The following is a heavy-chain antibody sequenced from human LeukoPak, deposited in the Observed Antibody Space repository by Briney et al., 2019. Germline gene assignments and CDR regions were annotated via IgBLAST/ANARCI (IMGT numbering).Heavy chain of an antibody. D-gene: IGHD3-10*01. CDR3: TSDDGSGSYYNRGLDY. J-gene: IGHJ4*02. CDR1: GFTFTNAW. Sequence: PGGSLRLSCAASGFTFTNAWMSWVRQAPGKGLEWVGRIKRKTDGGTTDYAAPVKGRFTVSRDDSKNTLYLQMNSLKTEDTAVYYCTSDDGSGSYYNRGLDYWGQGTLVTVSS. V-gene: IGHV3-15*01. CDR2: IKRKTDGGTT.